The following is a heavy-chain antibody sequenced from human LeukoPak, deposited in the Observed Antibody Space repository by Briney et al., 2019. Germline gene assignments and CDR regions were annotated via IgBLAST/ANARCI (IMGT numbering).Heavy chain of an antibody. CDR1: GGSISSTNW. Sequence: SETLSLTCAVSGGSISSTNWWTWVRQPPGKGLEWIGEIYHGGSTNYNPSLRSRVTISLDKSKNQFSVKLNSVTAADTAVYYCARSVLDETYYMDVWGKGTTVTVSS. CDR2: IYHGGST. D-gene: IGHD3-16*01. J-gene: IGHJ6*03. V-gene: IGHV4-4*02. CDR3: ARSVLDETYYMDV.